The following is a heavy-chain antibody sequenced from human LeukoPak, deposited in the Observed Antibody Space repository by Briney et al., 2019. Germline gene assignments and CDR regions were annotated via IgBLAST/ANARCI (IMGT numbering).Heavy chain of an antibody. V-gene: IGHV3-33*01. CDR2: IWYDGSRK. D-gene: IGHD2-15*01. J-gene: IGHJ4*02. CDR1: GFTFSNYG. Sequence: PGRSLRLSCAASGFTFSNYGMLWVRQAPGKGLEWVAVIWYDGSRKYYADSVKGRFTISRDNSKNTLYLQMNSLRAEDTAVYYCATTQTTPFYFDYWGQGTLVTVSS. CDR3: ATTQTTPFYFDY.